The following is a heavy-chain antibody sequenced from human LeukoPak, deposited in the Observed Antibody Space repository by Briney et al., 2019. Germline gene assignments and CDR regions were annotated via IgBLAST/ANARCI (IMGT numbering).Heavy chain of an antibody. V-gene: IGHV3-23*01. J-gene: IGHJ4*02. Sequence: GGSLRLSCAASGFTFSGFAMSWVRRTPGKGLEWVSGISGSGDNTLYADSVKGRFTISRDNSKNTLYLQMNSLRAEDTAVYYCAPRPTVTIDYWGQGTLVTVSS. CDR3: APRPTVTIDY. CDR2: ISGSGDNT. CDR1: GFTFSGFA. D-gene: IGHD4-17*01.